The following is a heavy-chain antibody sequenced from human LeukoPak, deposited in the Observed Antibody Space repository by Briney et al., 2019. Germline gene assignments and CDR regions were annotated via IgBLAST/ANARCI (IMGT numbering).Heavy chain of an antibody. CDR1: GFTFSSYA. Sequence: GGSLRLSCAASGFTFSSYAMQWVRQAPGKGLEGVAVISYDGREKYYADSVKGRFTISRHNSKNTLYLQMNSLRAEDTAVYYCAREACPYRLCYYDSSGYSLNYYFDYWGQGTLVTVSS. D-gene: IGHD3-22*01. V-gene: IGHV3-30*04. CDR3: AREACPYRLCYYDSSGYSLNYYFDY. CDR2: ISYDGREK. J-gene: IGHJ4*02.